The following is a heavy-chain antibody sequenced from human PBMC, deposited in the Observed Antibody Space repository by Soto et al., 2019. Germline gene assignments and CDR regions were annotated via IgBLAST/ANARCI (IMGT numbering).Heavy chain of an antibody. V-gene: IGHV3-33*08. CDR3: ARDGMITFGGVIVKGNFFGY. CDR2: IWYDGSNK. CDR1: GFTFSDYT. Sequence: PGGSLRLSCSASGFTFSDYTMHWVRQAPGRGLEWVAIIWYDGSNKYYADSVKGRFTISRDNSKNTLYLQMNSLRAEDTAVYYCARDGMITFGGVIVKGNFFGYWGQGTLVTVSS. D-gene: IGHD3-16*02. J-gene: IGHJ4*02.